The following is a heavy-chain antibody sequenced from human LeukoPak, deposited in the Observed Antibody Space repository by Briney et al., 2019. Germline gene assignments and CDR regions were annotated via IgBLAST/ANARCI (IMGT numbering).Heavy chain of an antibody. Sequence: GRSLRLSCAASGFTFSSYAMHWVRQAPGKGLEGVAVISYDGSNKYYADSVKGRFTISRDNSKNTLYLQMNSLRAEDTAVYYCARDGTDTAMVYYFDYWGQGTLVTVSS. J-gene: IGHJ4*02. D-gene: IGHD5-18*01. CDR3: ARDGTDTAMVYYFDY. CDR1: GFTFSSYA. CDR2: ISYDGSNK. V-gene: IGHV3-30*04.